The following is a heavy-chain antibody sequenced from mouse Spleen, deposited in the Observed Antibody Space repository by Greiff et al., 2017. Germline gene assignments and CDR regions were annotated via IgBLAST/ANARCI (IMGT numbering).Heavy chain of an antibody. CDR2: IDPSDSET. V-gene: IGHV1-52*01. Sequence: QVHLQQPGAELVRPGSSVKLSCKASGYTFTSYWMHWVKQRPIQGLEWIGNIDPSDSETHYNQKFKDKATLTVDKSSSTAYMQLSSLTSEDSAVYYCAGYGNFLDVWGAGTTVTVSS. CDR1: GYTFTSYW. J-gene: IGHJ1*01. CDR3: AGYGNFLDV. D-gene: IGHD2-10*02.